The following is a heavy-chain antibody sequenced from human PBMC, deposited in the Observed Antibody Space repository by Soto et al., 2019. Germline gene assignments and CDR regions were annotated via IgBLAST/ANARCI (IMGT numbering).Heavy chain of an antibody. CDR1: GDSVSSNSAA. D-gene: IGHD1-26*01. CDR3: ARDGEDVGASPYHYSVMDV. CDR2: TYYRSKWYN. V-gene: IGHV6-1*01. J-gene: IGHJ6*02. Sequence: SQTLSLTCAISGDSVSSNSAAWNWIRQSPSRGLEWLGRTYYRSKWYNDYAVSVKSRITINPDTSKNQFSLQLNSVTPEDTAVYYCARDGEDVGASPYHYSVMDVCGQRSTVTVSS.